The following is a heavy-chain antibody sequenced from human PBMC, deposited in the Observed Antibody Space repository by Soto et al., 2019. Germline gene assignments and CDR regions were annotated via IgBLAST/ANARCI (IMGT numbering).Heavy chain of an antibody. CDR3: ARLRSRGVYYYYGMDV. J-gene: IGHJ6*02. CDR2: INHSGST. Sequence: QVQLQQWGAGLLKPSETLSLTCAVYGGSFSGYYWSWIRQPPGKGLEWIGEINHSGSTNYNPSLKSRVTISVDTSKNQFSLKLSSVTAADTAVYYCARLRSRGVYYYYGMDVWGQGTTVTVSS. V-gene: IGHV4-34*01. D-gene: IGHD5-12*01. CDR1: GGSFSGYY.